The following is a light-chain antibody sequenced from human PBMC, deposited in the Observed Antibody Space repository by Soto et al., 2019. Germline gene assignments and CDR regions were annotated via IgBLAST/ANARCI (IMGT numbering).Light chain of an antibody. Sequence: QSVLTQPPSASGTPGQRVTISCSGTSSNVGSNSVSWYHHLPGTAPKLLIYNSDQRPSGVPGRFSGSKSDTSASLAISGLQSEDEADYYCAAWDDSLNSPLFGGGTKVTVL. CDR3: AAWDDSLNSPL. CDR1: SSNVGSNS. CDR2: NSD. J-gene: IGLJ2*01. V-gene: IGLV1-44*01.